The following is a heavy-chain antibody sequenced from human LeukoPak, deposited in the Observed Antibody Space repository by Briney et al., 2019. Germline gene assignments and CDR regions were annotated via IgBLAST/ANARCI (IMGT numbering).Heavy chain of an antibody. V-gene: IGHV3-23*01. Sequence: GGTLRLSCAASGFTFSRNGMTWVRQAPGKGLEWVSAISGSGSSTYYADSVKGRFTISRDNSKNTLYLQMNSLRAEDTAVYYCAKSDYYDSSGYYMYYFDYWGQGTLVTVSS. J-gene: IGHJ4*02. D-gene: IGHD3-22*01. CDR1: GFTFSRNG. CDR3: AKSDYYDSSGYYMYYFDY. CDR2: ISGSGSST.